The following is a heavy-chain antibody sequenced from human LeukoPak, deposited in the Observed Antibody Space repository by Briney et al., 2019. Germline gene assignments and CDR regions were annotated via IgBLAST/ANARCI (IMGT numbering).Heavy chain of an antibody. CDR1: GFTFSSYG. J-gene: IGHJ4*02. CDR2: IRYDGSNK. D-gene: IGHD3-22*01. Sequence: PGGSLRLSCAASGFTFSSYGMHWVRQAPGKGLEWVAFIRYDGSNKYYADSVKGRFTISRDNSKNTLYLQMNSLRAEDTAVYYCAKGATYYYDSSGYSSNFDYWGQGTLVTVSS. CDR3: AKGATYYYDSSGYSSNFDY. V-gene: IGHV3-30*02.